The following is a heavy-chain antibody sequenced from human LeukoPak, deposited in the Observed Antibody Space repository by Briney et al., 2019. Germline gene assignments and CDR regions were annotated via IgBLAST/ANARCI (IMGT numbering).Heavy chain of an antibody. Sequence: SETLSLTCAVYGGSFSGYYWSWIRQPPGKGLEWIGGINHSGSTNYNPSLKSRVTISVDTSKNQFSLKLSSVTAADTAVYYCARERKKWMDVWGKGTTVTVSS. J-gene: IGHJ6*04. CDR3: ARERKKWMDV. V-gene: IGHV4-34*01. CDR1: GGSFSGYY. D-gene: IGHD2-8*01. CDR2: INHSGST.